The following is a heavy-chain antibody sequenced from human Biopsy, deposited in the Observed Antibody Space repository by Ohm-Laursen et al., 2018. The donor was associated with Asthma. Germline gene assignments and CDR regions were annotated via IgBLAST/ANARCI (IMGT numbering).Heavy chain of an antibody. D-gene: IGHD1-26*01. CDR2: ISNDGSDE. V-gene: IGHV3-30*18. J-gene: IGHJ4*02. CDR1: GFRFSSYA. Sequence: SLRLSCAASGFRFSSYAMHWVRQAPGKGLEWVALISNDGSDEYYADSVKGRFTISRDNSRNTLHLQMNSLRAGDTAVYYCAKDVFPGWELRRGPDYWGQGTLVTVSS. CDR3: AKDVFPGWELRRGPDY.